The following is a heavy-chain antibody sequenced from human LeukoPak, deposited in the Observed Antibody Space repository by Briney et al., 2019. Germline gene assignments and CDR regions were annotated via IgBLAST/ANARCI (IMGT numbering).Heavy chain of an antibody. J-gene: IGHJ3*02. CDR3: ARKTTAGPTKAAFDI. Sequence: SDTLSLTCSVSGYSISTSNYWAWIRQPPGRGLEWIGHIYYSGGIYYNPSLKSRVTMSVDTSRNQFSLKLSSVTAVDTAVYYCARKTTAGPTKAAFDIWGQGTMVAVSS. D-gene: IGHD2-21*02. CDR1: GYSISTSNY. V-gene: IGHV4-28*05. CDR2: IYYSGGI.